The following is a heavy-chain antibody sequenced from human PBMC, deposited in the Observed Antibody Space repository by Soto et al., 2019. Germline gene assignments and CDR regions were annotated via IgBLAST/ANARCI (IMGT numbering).Heavy chain of an antibody. Sequence: GGSLRLSCAASGFTFSSYGMHWVRQAPGKGLEWVAVISYDGSNKYYADSVRGRFTISRDNSKNTLYLQMNSLRAEDTAVYYCAKAYAGAAKNYYYGMDVWGQGTTVTVSS. CDR3: AKAYAGAAKNYYYGMDV. D-gene: IGHD5-18*01. J-gene: IGHJ6*02. V-gene: IGHV3-30*18. CDR2: ISYDGSNK. CDR1: GFTFSSYG.